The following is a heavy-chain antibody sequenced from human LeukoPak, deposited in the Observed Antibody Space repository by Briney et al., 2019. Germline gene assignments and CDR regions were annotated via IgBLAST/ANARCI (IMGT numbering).Heavy chain of an antibody. CDR3: ARPTSGSGIDERGDY. Sequence: SETLSLTCTVSGGSISSSSYYWGWIRQPPGKGLEWIGSIYYSGSTYYNPSLKSRVTISVDTSKNQFSLKLSSVTAADTAVYYCARPTSGSGIDERGDYWGQGTLVTVSS. CDR1: GGSISSSSYY. CDR2: IYYSGST. D-gene: IGHD1-26*01. J-gene: IGHJ4*02. V-gene: IGHV4-39*01.